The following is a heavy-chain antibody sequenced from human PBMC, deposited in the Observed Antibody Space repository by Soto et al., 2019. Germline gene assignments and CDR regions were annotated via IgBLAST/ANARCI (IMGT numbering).Heavy chain of an antibody. J-gene: IGHJ4*02. CDR1: GGTFSSYS. Sequence: QVQLVQSWAEVKKPGSSVKVSCKASGGTFSSYSINWVRQAPGQWLEWMGEIIPIFGTANYAQKFQGSVTITADESTSTAYMELSSLRSEDTAVYYCARDGGRHSGGIDYWGQGTQVTVSS. CDR2: IIPIFGTA. V-gene: IGHV1-69*01. CDR3: ARDGGRHSGGIDY. D-gene: IGHD1-26*01.